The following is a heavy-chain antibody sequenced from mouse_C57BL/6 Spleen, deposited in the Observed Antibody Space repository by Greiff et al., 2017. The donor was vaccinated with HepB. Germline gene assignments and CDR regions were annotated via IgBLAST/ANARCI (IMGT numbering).Heavy chain of an antibody. Sequence: QVQLKESGAELVRPGASVTLSCKASGYTFTDYEMHWVKQTPVHGLEWIGAIDPETGGTAYNQKFKGKAILTADKSSSTAYMELRSLTSEDSAVYYCTRNYDYDVPYFDYWGQGTTLTVSS. D-gene: IGHD2-4*01. CDR1: GYTFTDYE. CDR2: IDPETGGT. CDR3: TRNYDYDVPYFDY. V-gene: IGHV1-15*01. J-gene: IGHJ2*01.